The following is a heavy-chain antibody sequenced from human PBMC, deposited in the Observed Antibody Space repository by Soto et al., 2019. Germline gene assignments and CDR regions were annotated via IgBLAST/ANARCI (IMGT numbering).Heavy chain of an antibody. CDR2: ISYDGSNK. CDR3: AKDGGSWQQLVGIIDY. D-gene: IGHD6-13*01. Sequence: GGSLRLSCAASGFTFSSYGMHWVRQAPGKGLEWVAVISYDGSNKYYADSVKGRFTISRDNSKNTLYLQMNSLRAEETAVYYCAKDGGSWQQLVGIIDYWGQGXLVTVSS. J-gene: IGHJ4*02. CDR1: GFTFSSYG. V-gene: IGHV3-30*18.